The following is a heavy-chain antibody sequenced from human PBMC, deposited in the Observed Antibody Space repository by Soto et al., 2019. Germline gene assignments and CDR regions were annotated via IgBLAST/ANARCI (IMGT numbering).Heavy chain of an antibody. CDR3: AREPAERSSGWYLDWFDP. J-gene: IGHJ5*02. V-gene: IGHV3-21*01. CDR1: GFTFSSYS. D-gene: IGHD6-19*01. Sequence: GGSRRLSCAASGFTFSSYSMNWVRQAPGKGLEWVSSISSSSSYIYYADSVKGRFTISRDNAKNSLYLQMNSLRAEDTAVYYCAREPAERSSGWYLDWFDPWGQGTLVTVSS. CDR2: ISSSSSYI.